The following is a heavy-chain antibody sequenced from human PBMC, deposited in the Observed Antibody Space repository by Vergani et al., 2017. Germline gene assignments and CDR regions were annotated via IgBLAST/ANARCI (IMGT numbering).Heavy chain of an antibody. CDR3: ARRARYVDVRGNYVYYGMDV. Sequence: EMQLVQSGAEVRKPGESVKISCRTSGYNFDIYWIGWVRQMPGKGLEWMGIVYPADSDTRYSPSFKGQVTVSADKSNSTAFLGWSGRKVTDTAIYYCARRARYVDVRGNYVYYGMDVWGQGTSVIVSS. D-gene: IGHD3-16*01. CDR2: VYPADSDT. CDR1: GYNFDIYW. J-gene: IGHJ6*01. V-gene: IGHV5-51*01.